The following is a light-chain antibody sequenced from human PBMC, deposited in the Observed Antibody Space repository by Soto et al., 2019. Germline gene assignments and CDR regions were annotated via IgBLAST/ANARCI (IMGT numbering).Light chain of an antibody. J-gene: IGKJ5*01. CDR2: DAS. CDR3: QQFHTYPFG. Sequence: DIQLTQSPSFLSASVGDRVPITCRASQGISSYLAWYQQKPGKAPNLLIYDASTLQSGVPSRFSGSGSGTEFTLTISSLQPEDFATYNCQQFHTYPFGFGQGTRLEIK. CDR1: QGISSY. V-gene: IGKV1-9*01.